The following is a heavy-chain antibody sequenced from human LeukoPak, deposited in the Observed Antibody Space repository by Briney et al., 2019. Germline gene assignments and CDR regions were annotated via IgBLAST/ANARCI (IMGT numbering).Heavy chain of an antibody. V-gene: IGHV2-5*02. CDR1: GFSLSTTGVG. Sequence: NASGPTLAKPTQTLTLTCTFSGFSLSTTGVGVGWIRQPPGKALEWLALISWDDDKRYRPSLKRRLTITKDTSKNQVVLTMTNMDPVDTATYYCAHSYYDFWSGYYREVDYFDYWGQGTLVTVSS. CDR2: ISWDDDK. D-gene: IGHD3-3*01. J-gene: IGHJ4*02. CDR3: AHSYYDFWSGYYREVDYFDY.